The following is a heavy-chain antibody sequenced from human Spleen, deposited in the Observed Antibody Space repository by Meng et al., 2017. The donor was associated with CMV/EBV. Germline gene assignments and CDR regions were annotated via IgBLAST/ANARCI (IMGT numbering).Heavy chain of an antibody. CDR2: INAGNGNT. CDR1: FTSYA. D-gene: IGHD3-9*01. J-gene: IGHJ4*02. V-gene: IGHV1-3*01. Sequence: FTSYAMHWVRQAPGQRLEWMGWINAGNGNTKYSQKFQGRVTITRDTSASTAYMELSSLRSEDTAVYYCARGPEYYDISTGYYFFFDYWGQGTLVTVSS. CDR3: ARGPEYYDISTGYYFFFDY.